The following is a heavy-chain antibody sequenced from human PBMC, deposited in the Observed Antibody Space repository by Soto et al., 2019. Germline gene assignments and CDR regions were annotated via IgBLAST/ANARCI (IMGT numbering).Heavy chain of an antibody. CDR1: GFTFSSYS. D-gene: IGHD3-22*01. CDR3: ARGLDYCDSSAAY. Sequence: GGSLRLSCAASGFTFSSYSMNWVRQAPGKGLEWVSSISSSSSYIYYADSVKGRFTISRDNAKNSLYLQMNSLRAEDTAVYYCARGLDYCDSSAAYWGEGTLVTVSS. J-gene: IGHJ4*02. V-gene: IGHV3-21*01. CDR2: ISSSSSYI.